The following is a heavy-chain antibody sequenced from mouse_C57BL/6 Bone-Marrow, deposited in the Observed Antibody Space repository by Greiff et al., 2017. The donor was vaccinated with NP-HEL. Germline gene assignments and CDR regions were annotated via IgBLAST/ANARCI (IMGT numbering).Heavy chain of an antibody. J-gene: IGHJ2*01. CDR1: GFTITNTY. CDR3: ARSMGWFWAVDY. D-gene: IGHD2-3*01. Sequence: VQLQQSVAELVRPGASVKLSCTASGFTITNTYMHWVKQRPEQGLEWIGRIGPAHCNTKYAPKFQGKATITADTSSNTAYLQLSSLTSEDTASYYCARSMGWFWAVDYWGQGTTLTVSS. V-gene: IGHV14-3*01. CDR2: IGPAHCNT.